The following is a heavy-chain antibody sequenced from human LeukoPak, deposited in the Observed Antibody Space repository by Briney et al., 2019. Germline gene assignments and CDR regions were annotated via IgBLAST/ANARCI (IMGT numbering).Heavy chain of an antibody. V-gene: IGHV1-69*05. CDR3: ARGLYSGSSLGAFDI. CDR2: IIPIFGTA. Sequence: EASVKVSCKASGGTFSSYAISWVRQAPGQGLEWMGRIIPIFGTANYAQKFQGRVTITTDESTSTACMELSSLRSEDTAVYYCARGLYSGSSLGAFDIWGQGTMVTVSS. D-gene: IGHD1-26*01. J-gene: IGHJ3*02. CDR1: GGTFSSYA.